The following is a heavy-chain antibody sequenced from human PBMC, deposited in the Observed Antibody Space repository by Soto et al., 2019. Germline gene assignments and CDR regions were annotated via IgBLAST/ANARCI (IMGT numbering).Heavy chain of an antibody. CDR1: GYSFTSHG. Sequence: QVQLVQSGAEVKKPGASVKVSCKASGYSFTSHGISWVRQAPGQGLEWMGWISANSGDTNYAQKLQGRVTVTTDTSTSTAYLELRSLRSEDTAVYYCARMVRGSNIDYYPYIDVWGKGTKVTVSS. V-gene: IGHV1-18*01. J-gene: IGHJ6*03. D-gene: IGHD3-10*01. CDR2: ISANSGDT. CDR3: ARMVRGSNIDYYPYIDV.